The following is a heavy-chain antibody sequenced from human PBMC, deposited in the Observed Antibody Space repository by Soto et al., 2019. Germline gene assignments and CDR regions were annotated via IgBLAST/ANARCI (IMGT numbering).Heavy chain of an antibody. CDR3: ARGKVGLDYYGMDV. V-gene: IGHV3-33*01. J-gene: IGHJ6*02. Sequence: GGSLRLSCAASGFTFSSYGMHWVRQAPGKGLEWVAVIWYDGSNKYYADSVMGRFTISRDNSKNTLYLQINSLRAEDTAVYYCARGKVGLDYYGMDVWGQGTTVTVSS. CDR2: IWYDGSNK. CDR1: GFTFSSYG.